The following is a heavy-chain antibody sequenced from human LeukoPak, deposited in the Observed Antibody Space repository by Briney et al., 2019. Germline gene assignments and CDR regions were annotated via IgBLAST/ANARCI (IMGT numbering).Heavy chain of an antibody. CDR3: SRGDYDSSGSPRLDP. Sequence: PGGSLRLSCAASGFTFSSYAMHWVRQAPGKGLEYVSAISSNGGSTYYANSVKGRFTISRDNSKNTLYLQMGSLRAEDMAVYYCSRGDYDSSGSPRLDPWGQGTLVTVSS. J-gene: IGHJ5*02. V-gene: IGHV3-64*01. CDR2: ISSNGGST. D-gene: IGHD3-22*01. CDR1: GFTFSSYA.